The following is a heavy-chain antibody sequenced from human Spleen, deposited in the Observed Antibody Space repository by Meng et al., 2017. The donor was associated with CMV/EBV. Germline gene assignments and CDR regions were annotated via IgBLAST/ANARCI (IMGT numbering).Heavy chain of an antibody. J-gene: IGHJ6*02. CDR3: ARVGLGMDV. V-gene: IGHV3-9*01. CDR2: ISWNSGSI. Sequence: GGSLRLSCAASGFTFNDYAMHWVRQAPGKGLEWVSGISWNSGSIDYADSVKGRFTISRDNAKNSLYLQMDSLRAEDTALYYCARVGLGMDVWGQGTTVTVSS. CDR1: GFTFNDYA.